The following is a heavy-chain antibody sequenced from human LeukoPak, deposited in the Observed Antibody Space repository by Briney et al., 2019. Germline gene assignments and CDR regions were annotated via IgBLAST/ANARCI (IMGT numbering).Heavy chain of an antibody. Sequence: PGRSLRLSCAASGFTFSSYSMNWVRQAPGKGLEWVSSISSSSSYIYYADSVKGRFTISRDNAKNSLYLQMNSLRAEDTAVYYCASADYGGNSKPYWGQGTLVTVSS. CDR2: ISSSSSYI. D-gene: IGHD4-23*01. J-gene: IGHJ4*02. CDR3: ASADYGGNSKPY. V-gene: IGHV3-21*01. CDR1: GFTFSSYS.